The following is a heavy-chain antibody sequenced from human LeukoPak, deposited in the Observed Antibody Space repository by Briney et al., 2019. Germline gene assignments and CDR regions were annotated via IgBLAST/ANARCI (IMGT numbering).Heavy chain of an antibody. J-gene: IGHJ6*03. CDR1: GYTFTSYD. CDR3: ARGCEVRGVSHAVYYYYHMDV. V-gene: IGHV1-8*01. D-gene: IGHD3-10*01. Sequence: ASVKVSCKASGYTFTSYDINWVRQATGQGLEWMGWMNPNSGNTGYAQKFQGRVTMTRNTSISTAYMELSSLRSEDTAVYYCARGCEVRGVSHAVYYYYHMDVWGKGTTVTVSS. CDR2: MNPNSGNT.